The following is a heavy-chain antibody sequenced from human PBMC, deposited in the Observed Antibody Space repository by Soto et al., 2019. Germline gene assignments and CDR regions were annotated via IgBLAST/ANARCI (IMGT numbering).Heavy chain of an antibody. CDR2: ISAHNGNK. CDR3: AREPNYFDY. CDR1: GYTFTSYG. V-gene: IGHV1-18*01. Sequence: QVQLVQSGAEVKKPGASVKVSCKASGYTFTSYGISWVRQAPGQGLEWMGWISAHNGNKKYAQKLQXXXTXXTDTSTSTAYMELRSLRSDDTAVYYCAREPNYFDYWSQGTLVTVSS. J-gene: IGHJ4*02.